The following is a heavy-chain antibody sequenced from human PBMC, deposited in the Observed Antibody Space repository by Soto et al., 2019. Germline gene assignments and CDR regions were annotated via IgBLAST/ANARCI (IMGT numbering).Heavy chain of an antibody. CDR1: GGSISSGGYY. V-gene: IGHV4-31*03. CDR3: ARELLELESGGAFFDY. J-gene: IGHJ4*02. D-gene: IGHD1-1*01. CDR2: IYYSGST. Sequence: QVQLQESGPGLVKPSQTLSLTCTVSGGSISSGGYYWSWIRQHPGKGLEWIGYIYYSGSTYYNPSLKSRVTISVDTSKNQFSLKLSSVTAADTAVYYCARELLELESGGAFFDYWGQGTLVTVSS.